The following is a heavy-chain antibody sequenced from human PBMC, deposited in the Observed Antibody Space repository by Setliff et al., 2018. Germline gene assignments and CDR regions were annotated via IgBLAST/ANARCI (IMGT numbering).Heavy chain of an antibody. J-gene: IGHJ5*02. V-gene: IGHV4-30-4*08. D-gene: IGHD3-22*01. CDR2: IYSSGST. CDR3: ARDSGYYYDSSGRNWFDP. CDR1: GGSISSGDYY. Sequence: SETLSLTCTVSGGSISSGDYYWSWIRQPPGKGLEWIGYIYSSGSTYYNPSLKSRLTISRDTSKNQVSLKLNSVTATDTAVYYCARDSGYYYDSSGRNWFDPWGQGTLVTVSS.